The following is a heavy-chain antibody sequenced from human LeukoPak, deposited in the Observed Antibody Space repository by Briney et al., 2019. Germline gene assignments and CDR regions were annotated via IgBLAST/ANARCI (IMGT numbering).Heavy chain of an antibody. J-gene: IGHJ4*02. V-gene: IGHV3-21*01. D-gene: IGHD3-22*01. CDR2: ISSSSSYT. CDR1: GFTFSSYS. CDR3: ARESYLDYYDSSVVGY. Sequence: GGSLRLSCAASGFTFSSYSMNWVRQAPGKGLEWVSSISSSSSYTYYADSVKGRFTISRDNAKNSLYLQMNSLRAEDTAVYYCARESYLDYYDSSVVGYWGQGTLVTVSS.